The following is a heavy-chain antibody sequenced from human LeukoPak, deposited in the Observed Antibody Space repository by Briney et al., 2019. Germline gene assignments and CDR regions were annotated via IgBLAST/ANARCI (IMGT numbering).Heavy chain of an antibody. Sequence: SETLSLTCAVYGGSFSGYYWSWIRQPPGKGLEWIGEINHSGSTNYNPSLKSRVTISVDTSKNQFSLKLSSVTAADTAVYYCARLIFGRDGYKPYYYYYMDVWGKGTTVTISS. CDR1: GGSFSGYY. J-gene: IGHJ6*03. V-gene: IGHV4-34*01. CDR2: INHSGST. CDR3: ARLIFGRDGYKPYYYYYMDV. D-gene: IGHD5-24*01.